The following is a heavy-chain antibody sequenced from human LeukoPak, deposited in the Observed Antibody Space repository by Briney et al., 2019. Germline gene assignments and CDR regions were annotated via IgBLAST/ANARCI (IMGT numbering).Heavy chain of an antibody. CDR1: GYTLTELP. V-gene: IGHV1-24*01. D-gene: IGHD3-9*01. CDR2: FDPEDGET. CDR3: ATDSLWLLTGYYYYGMDV. J-gene: IGHJ6*02. Sequence: GASVTVSCKVSGYTLTELPMHWVRQAPGKGLEWMGGFDPEDGETNYAQKFQGRVTMTEDTSTDTAYMELSSLRSEDTAVYYCATDSLWLLTGYYYYGMDVWGQGTTVTVSS.